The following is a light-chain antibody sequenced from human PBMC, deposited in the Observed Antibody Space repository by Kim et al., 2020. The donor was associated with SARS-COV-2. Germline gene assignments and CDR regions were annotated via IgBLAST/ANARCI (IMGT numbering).Light chain of an antibody. CDR3: QQHSDWPPSLT. V-gene: IGKV3-11*01. J-gene: IGKJ4*01. Sequence: SPGERATLSCRASQSVKSHLGWYQQKPGQAPRLLMYDVSNRATGIPARFSGSGFGTDFTLTISSLEPEDFAVYYCQQHSDWPPSLTFGGGTKLEI. CDR1: QSVKSH. CDR2: DVS.